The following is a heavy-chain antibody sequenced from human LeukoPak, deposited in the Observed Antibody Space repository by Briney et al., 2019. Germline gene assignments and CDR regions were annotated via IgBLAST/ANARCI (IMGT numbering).Heavy chain of an antibody. Sequence: ASVKVSCKASGYTFPSYDINWVRQASGKGLDWMGWRNPNSGNTGYAQKFQGRVTMTRNTPISTAYMELGSLRSEDTAVYYCARADGYDSPFDPWGQGTLVTVS. D-gene: IGHD5-12*01. CDR3: ARADGYDSPFDP. J-gene: IGHJ5*02. CDR1: GYTFPSYD. CDR2: RNPNSGNT. V-gene: IGHV1-8*01.